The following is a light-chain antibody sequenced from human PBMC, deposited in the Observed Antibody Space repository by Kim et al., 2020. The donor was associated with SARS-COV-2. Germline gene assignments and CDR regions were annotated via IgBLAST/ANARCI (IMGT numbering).Light chain of an antibody. V-gene: IGLV6-57*02. Sequence: GKAVTITCTGSSGSIDSKYVQWYQQRPGSAPTSVIYEDNQRPSGCHDRFSGTIDSSSNSASLTIYKLKTADEADYYCQSYDSSNWVFGGGTQLTVL. CDR3: QSYDSSNWV. CDR2: EDN. J-gene: IGLJ3*02. CDR1: SGSIDSKY.